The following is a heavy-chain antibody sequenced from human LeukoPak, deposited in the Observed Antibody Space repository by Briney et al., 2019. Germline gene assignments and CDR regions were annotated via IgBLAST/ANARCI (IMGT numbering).Heavy chain of an antibody. CDR2: ISGSGGST. CDR1: GFTFSSYA. V-gene: IGHV3-23*01. Sequence: GGSLRLSCAAPGFTFSSYAMTWVRQAPGKGLEWVSTISGSGGSTYYADSVKGRFTISRDNSKDTLYLQMNSLRAEDSAVYYCAKGGNDTICYWCFDYWGQGTLVTVSS. D-gene: IGHD2-2*01. J-gene: IGHJ4*02. CDR3: AKGGNDTICYWCFDY.